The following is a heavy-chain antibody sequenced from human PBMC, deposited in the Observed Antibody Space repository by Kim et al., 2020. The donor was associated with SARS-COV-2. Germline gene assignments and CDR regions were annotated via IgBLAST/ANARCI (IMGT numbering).Heavy chain of an antibody. CDR3: ARDPLTYYYDSSGYYYEYYFDH. Sequence: GGSLRLSCAASGFTFSSYWMSWVRQAPGKGLEWVAKIKQDGSEKYYVDSVKGRFTISRDNAKNSLYLQMNSLRAEDTAVYYCARDPLTYYYDSSGYYYEYYFDHWGQGTLVTVSS. J-gene: IGHJ4*02. V-gene: IGHV3-7*01. D-gene: IGHD3-22*01. CDR1: GFTFSSYW. CDR2: IKQDGSEK.